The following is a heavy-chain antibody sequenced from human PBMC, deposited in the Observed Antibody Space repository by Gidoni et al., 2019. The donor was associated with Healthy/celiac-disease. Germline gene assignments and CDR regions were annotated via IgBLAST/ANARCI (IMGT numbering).Heavy chain of an antibody. CDR2: SSGSGGST. Sequence: EVQLLESGGGLVQPGGSLRLSCAASGFTFSSYAMSWVRQAPGKGLEWVSASSGSGGSTYYADSVKGRFTISRDNSKNTLYLQMNRLRAEDTAVYYCANSVAGLITTDYWGQGTLVTVSS. V-gene: IGHV3-23*01. J-gene: IGHJ4*02. D-gene: IGHD6-19*01. CDR1: GFTFSSYA. CDR3: ANSVAGLITTDY.